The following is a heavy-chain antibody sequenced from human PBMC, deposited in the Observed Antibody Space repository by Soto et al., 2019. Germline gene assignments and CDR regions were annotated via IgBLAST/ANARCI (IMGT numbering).Heavy chain of an antibody. CDR1: GFTFSTHA. D-gene: IGHD6-25*01. CDR3: ARDSGPAGGGACDI. J-gene: IGHJ3*02. Sequence: EVQLLESGGGLVQPGGSLRLSCAASGFTFSTHAMIWVRQAPGKGLNWVSTVDVGGGSTYYTDSAKGRFTVSRDNSQNTGYLKLNTRRAEETAIYFCARDSGPAGGGACDIWGQGTMVTVSS. CDR2: VDVGGGST. V-gene: IGHV3-23*01.